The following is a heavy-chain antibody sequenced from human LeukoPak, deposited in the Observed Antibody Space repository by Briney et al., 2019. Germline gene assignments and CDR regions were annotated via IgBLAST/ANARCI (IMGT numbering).Heavy chain of an antibody. D-gene: IGHD3-22*01. V-gene: IGHV3-30-3*01. Sequence: PGGSLRLSCAASGFSFSSYAMHWVPQAPGKGLEWVAVISYDGSNKYYADSVKGRFTNSRDNSKNTLYLQMNSLRAEDTAVYYCARAGLSYYDSSGYYSAYWGQGTLVTVSS. J-gene: IGHJ4*02. CDR1: GFSFSSYA. CDR2: ISYDGSNK. CDR3: ARAGLSYYDSSGYYSAY.